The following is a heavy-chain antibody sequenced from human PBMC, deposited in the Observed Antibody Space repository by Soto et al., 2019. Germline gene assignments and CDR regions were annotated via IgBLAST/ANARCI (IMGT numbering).Heavy chain of an antibody. CDR2: IYPGDSDT. CDR3: ARYPTLTDYFFHGMDV. CDR1: GYTFTNYW. V-gene: IGHV5-51*01. J-gene: IGHJ6*02. D-gene: IGHD4-17*01. Sequence: GESLKISCKGSGYTFTNYWIVWVRQIPGKGLEWMGIIYPGDSDTRYSPSFQGQVTISADRSISAAYLQWSSLKASDTGMYYCARYPTLTDYFFHGMDVWGQGTTVTVSS.